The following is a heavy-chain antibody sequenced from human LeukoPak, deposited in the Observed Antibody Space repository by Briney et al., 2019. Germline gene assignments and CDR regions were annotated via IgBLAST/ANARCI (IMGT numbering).Heavy chain of an antibody. V-gene: IGHV3-7*01. Sequence: GSLRLSCAASGFSFIAYWMTWVRQAPGTGLEWVANINPAGSETYYVDPVKGRFSISRDNAKNLVYLQMNSLRAEDTAVYHCARFGYVAAVDVWGQGTPVTVSS. CDR1: GFSFIAYW. J-gene: IGHJ4*02. D-gene: IGHD2-15*01. CDR2: INPAGSET. CDR3: ARFGYVAAVDV.